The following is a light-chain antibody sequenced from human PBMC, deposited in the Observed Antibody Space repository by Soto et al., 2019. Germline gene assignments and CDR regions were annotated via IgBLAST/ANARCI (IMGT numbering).Light chain of an antibody. V-gene: IGKV1-5*03. CDR3: QQYNTYPLT. J-gene: IGKJ4*01. CDR2: KAS. Sequence: DIQMTQSPSTLSASVGDRVSITCRASESISSWLAWYQQKPGKAPTILINKASTLESGVPSRFSGSGSGTEFTLTISSLQPDDFAAYYCQQYNTYPLTFGGGTKVEIK. CDR1: ESISSW.